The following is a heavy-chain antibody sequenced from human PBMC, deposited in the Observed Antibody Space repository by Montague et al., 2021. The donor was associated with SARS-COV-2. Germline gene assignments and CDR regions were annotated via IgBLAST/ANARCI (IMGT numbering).Heavy chain of an antibody. CDR2: ISGSGGST. CDR1: GFTFSSYA. CDR3: ARSQLYYDLLTGFSESYYFDY. Sequence: SLRLSCAASGFTFSSYAMSWVRQAPGKGLEWVSAISGSGGSTYYADSVKGRFTISRDNSKNTLYLQMNSLRAEDTAVYYCARSQLYYDLLTGFSESYYFDYWGQGTLATVSS. J-gene: IGHJ4*02. V-gene: IGHV3-23*01. D-gene: IGHD3-9*01.